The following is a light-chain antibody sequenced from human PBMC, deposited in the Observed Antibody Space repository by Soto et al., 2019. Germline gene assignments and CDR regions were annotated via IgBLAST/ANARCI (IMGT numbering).Light chain of an antibody. J-gene: IGKJ4*01. CDR3: QKYNSYSLN. CDR2: DAS. V-gene: IGKV1-5*01. Sequence: DIQMTPSPSTLSASVLYIVNITFRSSQSISDWLALYQQKPGKAPKLLIYDASGLESGVPSRFSGSGSGTEFTLTISSLQPDDFATYYCQKYNSYSLNFGGGTKVDIK. CDR1: QSISDW.